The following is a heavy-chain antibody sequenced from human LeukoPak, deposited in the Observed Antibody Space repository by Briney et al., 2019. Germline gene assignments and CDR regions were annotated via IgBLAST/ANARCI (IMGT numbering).Heavy chain of an antibody. CDR1: GYTFTSYD. J-gene: IGHJ3*02. CDR3: ARGGFSTPGIAAAGTDSGAFDI. Sequence: SVKVSCKASGYTFTSYDINWVRQAPGQGLEWMGGIIPIFGTANYAQKFQGRVTITTDESTSTAYMELSSLRSEDTAVYYCARGGFSTPGIAAAGTDSGAFDIWGQGTMVTVSS. D-gene: IGHD6-13*01. CDR2: IIPIFGTA. V-gene: IGHV1-69*05.